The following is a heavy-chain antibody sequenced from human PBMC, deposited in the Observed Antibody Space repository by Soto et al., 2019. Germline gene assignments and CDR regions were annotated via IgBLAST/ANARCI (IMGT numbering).Heavy chain of an antibody. Sequence: WTWIRQHPGKGLEWIGYISSSGRPYYNPSLKSRLALSLDTSENQFLLKLTSVTAADTSIDYCARARQYYDCELDPWGQGTLVTVSS. CDR2: ISSSGRP. J-gene: IGHJ5*02. D-gene: IGHD3-22*01. V-gene: IGHV4-31*02. CDR3: ARARQYYDCELDP.